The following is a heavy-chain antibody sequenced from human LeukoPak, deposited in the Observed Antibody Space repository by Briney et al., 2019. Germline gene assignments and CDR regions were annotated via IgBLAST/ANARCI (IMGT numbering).Heavy chain of an antibody. Sequence: PSETLSLTCTVSGDSIGSYFWTWIRQPPGKGLEWIGEIYHSGSTNYNPSLKSQVTISVDKSKNQFSLKLSSVTAADTAVYYCARGGKIAVAGEGAFDIWGQGTMVTVSS. V-gene: IGHV4-59*12. J-gene: IGHJ3*02. CDR1: GDSIGSYF. D-gene: IGHD6-19*01. CDR3: ARGGKIAVAGEGAFDI. CDR2: IYHSGST.